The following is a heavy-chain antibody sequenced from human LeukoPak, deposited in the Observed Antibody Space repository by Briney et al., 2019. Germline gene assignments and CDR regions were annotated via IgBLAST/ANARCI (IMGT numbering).Heavy chain of an antibody. V-gene: IGHV4-59*01. J-gene: IGHJ5*02. CDR2: IYYSGST. D-gene: IGHD3-16*02. Sequence: SETLSLTCTVSGGSISSYYWSWIRQPPGKGLEWIGYIYYSGSTNYNPSLKSRVTISVDTSKNQFSLKLSSVTAADPAVYYCARLSTYDYVWGSYRYGTNWFDPWGQGTLVTVSS. CDR1: GGSISSYY. CDR3: ARLSTYDYVWGSYRYGTNWFDP.